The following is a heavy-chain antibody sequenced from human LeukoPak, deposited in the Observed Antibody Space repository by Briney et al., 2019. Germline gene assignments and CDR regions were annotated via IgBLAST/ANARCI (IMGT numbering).Heavy chain of an antibody. CDR2: ISSSGSTI. V-gene: IGHV3-11*01. J-gene: IGHJ4*02. CDR1: GFTFSDYY. CDR3: ARGHYDFWSGYYSH. D-gene: IGHD3-3*01. Sequence: GGSLRLSCAASGFTFSDYYMSWIRQAPGKGLEWVSYISSSGSTIYYADSAKGRFTISRDNAKNSLYLQMNSLRAEDMAVYYCARGHYDFWSGYYSHWGQGTLVTVSS.